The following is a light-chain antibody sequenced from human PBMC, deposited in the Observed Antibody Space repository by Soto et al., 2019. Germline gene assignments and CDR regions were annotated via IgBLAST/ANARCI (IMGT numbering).Light chain of an antibody. J-gene: IGKJ4*01. CDR2: AAS. CDR1: LGISNY. V-gene: IGKV1-27*01. Sequence: DIQLTQSPSSLSASVGDRVTITCRASLGISNYLAWYQQKPGKVPKLLIHAASTLQSGVPSRLSGRGSATDFTLTINSLQPADVATYYCQKYNGPALTFGGGTQVEIK. CDR3: QKYNGPALT.